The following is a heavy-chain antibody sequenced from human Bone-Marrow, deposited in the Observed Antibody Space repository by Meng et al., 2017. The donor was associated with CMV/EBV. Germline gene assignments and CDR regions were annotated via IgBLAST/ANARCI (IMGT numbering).Heavy chain of an antibody. CDR3: ARDRGELGATLHGVFDI. J-gene: IGHJ3*02. CDR2: ISGSGSST. V-gene: IGHV3-23*01. D-gene: IGHD1-26*01. Sequence: GGSLRLSCAASGFTFSSYVMSWVRQAPGKGLEWVSSISGSGSSTYYADSVKGRLTISRDNSKNTLYLQMNSLRAEDTAVYHCARDRGELGATLHGVFDIWGQGTMVTVSS. CDR1: GFTFSSYV.